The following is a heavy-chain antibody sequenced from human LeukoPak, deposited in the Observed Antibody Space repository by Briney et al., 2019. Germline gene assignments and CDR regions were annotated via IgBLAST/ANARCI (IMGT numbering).Heavy chain of an antibody. CDR2: IYPGDSDT. CDR1: GYSFTSYW. Sequence: GESLKISCKGSGYSFTSYWIGWVRQMPGKGLEWMGIIYPGDSDTRYSPSFQGQVTISADKSISTAYLQWSSLKASDTAMYYCARGGYNWNYVVDWFDPWGQGTLVTVSS. CDR3: ARGGYNWNYVVDWFDP. D-gene: IGHD1-7*01. J-gene: IGHJ5*02. V-gene: IGHV5-51*01.